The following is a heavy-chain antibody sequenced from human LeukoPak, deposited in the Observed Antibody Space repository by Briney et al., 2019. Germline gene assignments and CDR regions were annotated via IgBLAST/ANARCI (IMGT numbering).Heavy chain of an antibody. CDR1: GYSFTSYW. CDR2: IDPSDSYT. Sequence: GESLKNSCKGSGYSFTSYWISWVRQMPGKGLEWMGRIDPSDSYTNYSPSFQGHVTISADKSISTAYLQWSSLKASDTAMYYCARYYDILTGPFDYWGQGTLVTVSS. J-gene: IGHJ4*02. CDR3: ARYYDILTGPFDY. D-gene: IGHD3-9*01. V-gene: IGHV5-10-1*01.